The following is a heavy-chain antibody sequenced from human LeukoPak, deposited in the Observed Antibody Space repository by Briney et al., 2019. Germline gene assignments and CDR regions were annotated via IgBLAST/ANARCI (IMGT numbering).Heavy chain of an antibody. V-gene: IGHV3-21*01. CDR2: ISSSSSYI. CDR3: ARASGSYQTFDY. Sequence: GGSLRLSCAASGFTFSSYGMSWVRQAPGKGLEWVSSISSSSSYIYYADSVKGRFTISRDNAKNSLYLQMTSLRAEDTAVYYCARASGSYQTFDYWGQGTLVTVSS. J-gene: IGHJ4*02. D-gene: IGHD1-26*01. CDR1: GFTFSSYG.